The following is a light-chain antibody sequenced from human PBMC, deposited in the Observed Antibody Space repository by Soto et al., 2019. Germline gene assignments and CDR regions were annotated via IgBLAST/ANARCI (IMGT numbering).Light chain of an antibody. V-gene: IGKV3-20*01. J-gene: IGKJ1*01. CDR2: GAS. CDR1: QSVSNNY. Sequence: EIVLTQSPGTLSLSPGERATLSCRASQSVSNNYLAWYHQKPGRAPRLVISGASSRATGIPDRFSGSASGKDFTLTISSLEPDDFAVYYCQQYGTTPLTFGQGTNDEFK. CDR3: QQYGTTPLT.